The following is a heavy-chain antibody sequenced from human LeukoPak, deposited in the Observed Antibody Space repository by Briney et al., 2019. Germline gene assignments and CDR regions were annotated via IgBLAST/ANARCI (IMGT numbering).Heavy chain of an antibody. J-gene: IGHJ6*02. D-gene: IGHD2-8*01. V-gene: IGHV1-18*01. CDR1: GYTFTSYG. Sequence: ASVKVSCKASGYTFTSYGISWVRQAPGQGLEWMGWISAYNGNTNYAQKLQDRVTMTTDTSTSTAYMELRSLRSDDTAVYYCASGVLHSKWDYYYGMDVWGQGTTVTVSS. CDR3: ASGVLHSKWDYYYGMDV. CDR2: ISAYNGNT.